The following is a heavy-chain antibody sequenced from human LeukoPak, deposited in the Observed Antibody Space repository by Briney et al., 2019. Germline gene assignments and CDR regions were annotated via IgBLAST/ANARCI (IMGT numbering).Heavy chain of an antibody. CDR3: TRDPPT. J-gene: IGHJ6*02. Sequence: GRSLRLSCAASGFTFSDYWMNWVRQAPGKGLEWVANINQDGGDKYYVDSVKGRFTISRDNAKNSLYLQMNSLRAEDTAVYYCTRDPPTWGQGTTVTVSS. CDR2: INQDGGDK. CDR1: GFTFSDYW. V-gene: IGHV3-7*05.